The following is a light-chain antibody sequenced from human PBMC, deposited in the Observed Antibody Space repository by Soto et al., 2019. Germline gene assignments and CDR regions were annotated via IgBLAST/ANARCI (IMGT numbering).Light chain of an antibody. CDR1: QDISNY. CDR3: QQYDNLPLVRFT. J-gene: IGKJ3*01. V-gene: IGKV1-33*01. Sequence: DIQMTQSPSSLSASVGDRVTITCQASQDISNYLNWYQQKPGKAPKLLIYDASNLETGVPSRFSGSGSGTDFTFTISSLQPEDIATYYCQQYDNLPLVRFTFGPGTKVDIK. CDR2: DAS.